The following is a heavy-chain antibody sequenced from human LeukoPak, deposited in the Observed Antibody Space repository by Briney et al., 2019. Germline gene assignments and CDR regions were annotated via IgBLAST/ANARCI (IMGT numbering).Heavy chain of an antibody. J-gene: IGHJ4*02. V-gene: IGHV1-18*01. Sequence: VSVKVSCKASGYTFTSYGISWVRQAPGQGLEWMGWISAYNGNTNYAQKLQGRVTMTTGTSTSTAYMELRSLRSDDTAVYYCARGRTYYYDSSGYYVWGQGTLVTVSS. CDR2: ISAYNGNT. CDR1: GYTFTSYG. D-gene: IGHD3-22*01. CDR3: ARGRTYYYDSSGYYV.